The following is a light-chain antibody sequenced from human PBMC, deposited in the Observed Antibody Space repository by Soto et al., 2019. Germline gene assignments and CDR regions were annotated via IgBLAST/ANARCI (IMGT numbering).Light chain of an antibody. CDR2: GAS. CDR3: HQYHYWWT. Sequence: ELVMTQSPATLSVSPGERVTLSCRASQSVSGHLAWYQQKPGQAPRLIISGASTRATGIQARFSGRGSGTEFTLTISSLQSEDFAVYYCHQYHYWWTFGQGTKVDIK. CDR1: QSVSGH. V-gene: IGKV3-15*01. J-gene: IGKJ1*01.